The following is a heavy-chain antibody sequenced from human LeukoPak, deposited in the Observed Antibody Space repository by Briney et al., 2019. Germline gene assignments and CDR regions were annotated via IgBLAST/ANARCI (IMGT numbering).Heavy chain of an antibody. Sequence: NSSETLSLTCTVSGDSIRSTSYYWSWIRQPPGKGLEWIGEINHSGSTNYNPSLKSRVTISVDTSKNQFSLKLSSVTAADTAVYYCAAVEMATAKGADYWGQGTLVTVSS. CDR3: AAVEMATAKGADY. J-gene: IGHJ4*02. V-gene: IGHV4-39*07. CDR1: GDSIRSTSYY. D-gene: IGHD5-24*01. CDR2: INHSGST.